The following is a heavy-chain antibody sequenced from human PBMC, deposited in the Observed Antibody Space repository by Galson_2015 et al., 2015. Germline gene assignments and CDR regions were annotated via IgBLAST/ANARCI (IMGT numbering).Heavy chain of an antibody. Sequence: SLKLSCAASGFTFSSYSTNWVRQAPGKGLEWVSYISSSSSTIYYADSVKGRFTISRDNAKNSLYLQMNSLRDEDTAVYYCARDQLCFIRDCYPSGYGMDVWGQGTTVTVSS. J-gene: IGHJ6*02. CDR2: ISSSSSTI. CDR3: ARDQLCFIRDCYPSGYGMDV. D-gene: IGHD2-21*02. CDR1: GFTFSSYS. V-gene: IGHV3-48*02.